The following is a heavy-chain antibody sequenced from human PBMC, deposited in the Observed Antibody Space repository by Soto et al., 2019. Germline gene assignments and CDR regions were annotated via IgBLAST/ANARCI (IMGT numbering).Heavy chain of an antibody. Sequence: PPVKVSCKASGFTFTSSAVQWVRQARGQRLEWIGWIVVGSGNTNYAQKFQERVTITRDMSTSTAYMELSSLRSEDAAVYYCAALWAYCSSTSCYKGIEFDYWAREPWSPSPQ. V-gene: IGHV1-58*01. J-gene: IGHJ4*02. CDR2: IVVGSGNT. CDR3: AALWAYCSSTSCYKGIEFDY. D-gene: IGHD2-2*01. CDR1: GFTFTSSA.